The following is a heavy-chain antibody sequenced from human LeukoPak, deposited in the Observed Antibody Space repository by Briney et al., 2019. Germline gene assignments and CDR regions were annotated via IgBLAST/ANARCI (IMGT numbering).Heavy chain of an antibody. Sequence: ASVKVSCKASGYTFTGYYMHWVRQAPGQGLEWMGWINPNSGGTNYAQKFQGRVTMTRDTSISTAYMELSRLRSDDTAVYYCGRVSGYMIEDYFDYWGQGTLVTVSS. CDR1: GYTFTGYY. CDR3: GRVSGYMIEDYFDY. V-gene: IGHV1-2*02. J-gene: IGHJ4*02. D-gene: IGHD3-22*01. CDR2: INPNSGGT.